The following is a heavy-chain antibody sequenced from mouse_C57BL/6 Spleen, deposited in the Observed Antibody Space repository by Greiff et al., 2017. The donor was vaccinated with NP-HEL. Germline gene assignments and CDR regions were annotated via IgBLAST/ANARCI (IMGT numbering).Heavy chain of an antibody. CDR3: TNSPIGSSSTGFAY. D-gene: IGHD1-1*01. J-gene: IGHJ3*01. CDR2: IDPENGDT. V-gene: IGHV14-4*01. Sequence: EVQLQQSGAELVRPGASVKLSCTASGFNIKDDYMHWVKQRPEQGLEWIGWIDPENGDTEYASKFQGKATITADTSSNTADLQLSSLTSEDTAVYYCTNSPIGSSSTGFAYWGQGTLVTVSA. CDR1: GFNIKDDY.